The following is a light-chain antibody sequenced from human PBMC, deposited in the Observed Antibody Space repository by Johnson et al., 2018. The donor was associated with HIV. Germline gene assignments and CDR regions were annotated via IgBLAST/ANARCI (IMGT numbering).Light chain of an antibody. Sequence: QSVLTQPPSVSAAPGQKVTISCSGTSSNIGNNYVSWYQQFPGTAPKLLIYENNKRPSGIPDRFSGSKSGTSATLGITGLQTGDEADYYCGTWDSSLSAHYVFGTGTKITFL. CDR2: ENN. J-gene: IGLJ1*01. V-gene: IGLV1-51*02. CDR1: SSNIGNNY. CDR3: GTWDSSLSAHYV.